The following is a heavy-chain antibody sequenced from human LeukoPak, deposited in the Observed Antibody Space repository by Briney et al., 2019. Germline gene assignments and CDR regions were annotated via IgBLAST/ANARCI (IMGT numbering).Heavy chain of an antibody. V-gene: IGHV4-30-2*01. J-gene: IGHJ3*02. CDR1: GDSISSGGYS. CDR3: ARTSDAFDI. CDR2: IYHSGST. Sequence: SQTLSLTCAVSGDSISSGGYSWSWIRQPPGKGLEWIGYIYHSGSTYYNPSLKSRVTISVDRSKNQFSLKLSSVTAADTAVYYCARTSDAFDIWGQGTMVTVSS.